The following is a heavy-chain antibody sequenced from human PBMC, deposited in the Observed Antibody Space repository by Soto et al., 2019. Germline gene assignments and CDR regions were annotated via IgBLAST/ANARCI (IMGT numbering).Heavy chain of an antibody. D-gene: IGHD6-13*01. CDR3: TRNLEQPLPKHYYYYGMDV. J-gene: IGHJ6*02. CDR1: GYTLTSYY. CDR2: INPSGGST. Sequence: QVQLVQSGAEVKKPGASVKVSCKAPGYTLTSYYMHWVRQAPGQGLEWMGIINPSGGSTNYAQKFQDRVIMTRDTSTSTVYMELSSLRSEDTAVYYCTRNLEQPLPKHYYYYGMDVCGQGTTGTIS. V-gene: IGHV1-46*03.